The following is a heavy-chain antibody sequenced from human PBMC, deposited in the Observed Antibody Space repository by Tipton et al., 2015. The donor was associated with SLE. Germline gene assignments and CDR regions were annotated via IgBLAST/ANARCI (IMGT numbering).Heavy chain of an antibody. CDR2: IYYSGSS. CDR1: GGSISSFY. J-gene: IGHJ4*02. CDR3: AYSSGWLVEY. D-gene: IGHD6-19*01. Sequence: TLSLTCTVSGGSISSFYWSWIRQPPGKGLEWIGYIYYSGSSNYNPSLESRVTISVDMSKNQFSLKLSSVTAADTAVYYCAYSSGWLVEYWGQGTLVTVSS. V-gene: IGHV4-59*12.